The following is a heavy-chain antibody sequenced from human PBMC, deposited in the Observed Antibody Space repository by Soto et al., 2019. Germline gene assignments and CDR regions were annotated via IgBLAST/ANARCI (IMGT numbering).Heavy chain of an antibody. J-gene: IGHJ6*02. Sequence: QVQLVQSGAEVKKPGSSVKVSCKASGGTFSTSAISWVRQAPGQGLEWVGGIMPVFATPDYAQKFQGRVTIPADESTTTAYLELTSLRPDDTAVYYCARDKDRQQLGGNYYYILDVWGQGTAITVSS. V-gene: IGHV1-69*12. CDR3: ARDKDRQQLGGNYYYILDV. CDR2: IMPVFATP. D-gene: IGHD3-3*02. CDR1: GGTFSTSA.